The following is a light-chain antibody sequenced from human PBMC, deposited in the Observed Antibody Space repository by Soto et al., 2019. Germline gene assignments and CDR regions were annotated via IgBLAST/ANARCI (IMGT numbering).Light chain of an antibody. CDR2: EVS. CDR1: SSDVGGYNY. V-gene: IGLV2-8*01. Sequence: QSALTQPPSASGSPGQSVTISCTGNSSDVGGYNYVSGYQQHPGKAPKLMIYEVSKRPSGVPDRFSGSKYGNTASLPVSGLQAKDEADYYCTSYAGSNNVYVFGTGTKVTVL. CDR3: TSYAGSNNVYV. J-gene: IGLJ1*01.